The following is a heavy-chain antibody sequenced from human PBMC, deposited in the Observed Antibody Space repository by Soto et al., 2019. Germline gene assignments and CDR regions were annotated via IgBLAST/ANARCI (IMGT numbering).Heavy chain of an antibody. Sequence: GGSLRLSCAASGFTFSSYAMHWVRQAPGKGLEWVAVISYDGSNKYYADSVKGRFTISRDNSKNTLYLQMNSLRSDDTAVYYCARDGPLSYSSGWYPDAFDIWGQGTMVTVSS. CDR1: GFTFSSYA. V-gene: IGHV3-30-3*01. CDR3: ARDGPLSYSSGWYPDAFDI. D-gene: IGHD6-19*01. CDR2: ISYDGSNK. J-gene: IGHJ3*02.